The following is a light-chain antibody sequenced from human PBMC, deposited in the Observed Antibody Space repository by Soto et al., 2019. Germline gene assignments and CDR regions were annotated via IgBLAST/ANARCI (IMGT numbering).Light chain of an antibody. J-gene: IGLJ2*01. CDR1: SSDVGGYNY. CDR3: SSYTSIRSPVV. CDR2: DFS. V-gene: IGLV2-14*03. Sequence: QSVLTQPASMSGSPGQSITISCTGTSSDVGGYNYVSWYQHHPGKAPKLMIYDFSNRPLGVSDRFSGSKSGNTASLTISGLQAEDDADYYYSSYTSIRSPVVFGGGTKLTVL.